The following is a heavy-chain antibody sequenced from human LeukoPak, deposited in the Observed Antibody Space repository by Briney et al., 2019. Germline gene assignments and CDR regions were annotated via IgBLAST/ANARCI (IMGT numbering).Heavy chain of an antibody. CDR3: ARGFASGWGAFDY. V-gene: IGHV3-30-3*01. J-gene: IGHJ4*02. D-gene: IGHD6-19*01. CDR1: GFTFSSYA. CDR2: ISYDGSNK. Sequence: GGSLRLSCAASGFTFSSYAMHWVRQAPGKGLEWVAVISYDGSNKYCADSVKGRFTISRDNSKNTLYLQMNSLKASDSAMYYCARGFASGWGAFDYWGQGTLVTVSS.